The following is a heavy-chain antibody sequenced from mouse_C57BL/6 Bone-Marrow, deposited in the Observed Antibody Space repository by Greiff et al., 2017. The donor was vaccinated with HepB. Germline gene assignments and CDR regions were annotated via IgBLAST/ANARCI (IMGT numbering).Heavy chain of an antibody. CDR1: GFTFSDYY. D-gene: IGHD3-3*01. J-gene: IGHJ2*01. CDR3: ARHGQLGYFDY. Sequence: EVKVVESGGGLVQPGGSLKLSCAASGFTFSDYYMYWVRQTPEKRLEWVAYISNGGGSTYYPDTVKGRFTISRDNAKNTLYLQMSRLKSEDTAMYYCARHGQLGYFDYWGQGTTLTVSS. CDR2: ISNGGGST. V-gene: IGHV5-12*01.